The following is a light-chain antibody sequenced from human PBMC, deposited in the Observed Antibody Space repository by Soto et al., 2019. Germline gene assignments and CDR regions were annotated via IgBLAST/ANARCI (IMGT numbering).Light chain of an antibody. Sequence: EIVLTQSPGTLSLSPGERVTLSCRASQSVTSSYLAWYQQKPGQAPSLLIYAASNRAAGIPDRFSGSGSGTDFTLTISRLEPEDFAVYYCQQRSNWPPITFGQGTRLEIK. J-gene: IGKJ5*01. CDR1: QSVTSSY. V-gene: IGKV3D-20*02. CDR2: AAS. CDR3: QQRSNWPPIT.